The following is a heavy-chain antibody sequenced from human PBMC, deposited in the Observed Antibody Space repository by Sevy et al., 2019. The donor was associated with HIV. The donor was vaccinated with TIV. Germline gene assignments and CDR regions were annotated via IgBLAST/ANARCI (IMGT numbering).Heavy chain of an antibody. J-gene: IGHJ3*02. CDR3: ARDRRGYFHKSGYLISDAFDI. V-gene: IGHV3-30*03. CDR2: ISYHGRDK. CDR1: GIIFTSSG. D-gene: IGHD3-3*01. Sequence: GGSLRLSCVVSGIIFTSSGMHWVRQAPGKGLEWVAVISYHGRDKFYADSVKGRFTISRDNDKSSLYLQMDSLRAEDTAVYYCARDRRGYFHKSGYLISDAFDIWGQGTMVTVSS.